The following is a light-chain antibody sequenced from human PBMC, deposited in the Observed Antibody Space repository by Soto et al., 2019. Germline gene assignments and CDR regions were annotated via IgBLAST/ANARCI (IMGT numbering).Light chain of an antibody. CDR1: ESISSH. J-gene: IGKJ1*01. Sequence: EIVMTQSPATLSVSPGEEVTLSCRASESISSHLAWYQQRPGRSPRLLIHEASTRAPGISARFSGSGSRTEFPLSISSLQSEDCAVYYCQQYKYLWTFGQGTRVELK. CDR3: QQYKYLWT. V-gene: IGKV3-15*01. CDR2: EAS.